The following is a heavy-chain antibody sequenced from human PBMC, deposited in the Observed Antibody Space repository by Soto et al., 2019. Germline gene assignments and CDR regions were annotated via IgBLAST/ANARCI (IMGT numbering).Heavy chain of an antibody. D-gene: IGHD3-9*01. CDR1: RFTFSSYA. Sequence: GCSLSLSYAASRFTFSSYAMSWVRQAPGKGLEWVSAISGSGGSTYYADSVKGRFTISRDNSKNTLYLQMNSLRAEDTAVYYCAKGDDILTGHNFDYWGQGTLVTVS. V-gene: IGHV3-23*01. J-gene: IGHJ4*02. CDR2: ISGSGGST. CDR3: AKGDDILTGHNFDY.